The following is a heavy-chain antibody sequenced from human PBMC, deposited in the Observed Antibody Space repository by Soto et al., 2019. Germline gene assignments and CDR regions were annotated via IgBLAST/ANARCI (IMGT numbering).Heavy chain of an antibody. D-gene: IGHD4-17*01. V-gene: IGHV1-69*13. CDR2: IIPIFGTA. CDR1: GGTFSSYA. CDR3: ARRFYGDYGYYYYGMDV. Sequence: ASVKVSCKASGGTFSSYAISWVRQAPGQGLEWMGGIIPIFGTANYAQKFQGRVTITADESTSTAYMELSSLRSEDTAVYYCARRFYGDYGYYYYGMDVWGQGTTVTVSS. J-gene: IGHJ6*02.